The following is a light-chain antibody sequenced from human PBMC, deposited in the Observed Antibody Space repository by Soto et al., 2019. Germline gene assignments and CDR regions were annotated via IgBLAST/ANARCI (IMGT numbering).Light chain of an antibody. Sequence: DIQMTQSPSSLSASVGGRVTITCQASHDITNYLNWYQQKPGKAPNLLIYDASNLETGVPPRFSGSGSGTDFTFTINSMQPADIAQYSCQQYHNLPLTFGGGTKVDIK. CDR3: QQYHNLPLT. CDR2: DAS. V-gene: IGKV1-33*01. J-gene: IGKJ4*01. CDR1: HDITNY.